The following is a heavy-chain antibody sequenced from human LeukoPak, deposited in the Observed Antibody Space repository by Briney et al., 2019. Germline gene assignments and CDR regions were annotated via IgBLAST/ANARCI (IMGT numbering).Heavy chain of an antibody. V-gene: IGHV3-21*01. D-gene: IGHD3-9*01. CDR2: ISSSSSYI. CDR3: ARDSAYYDILTGPPTYYYYGMDV. Sequence: GGSLRLSCAASGFTFSSYSMNWVRQAPGKGLEWVSSISSSSSYIYYADSVKGRFTISRDNSKNTLYLQMNSLRAEDTAVYYCARDSAYYDILTGPPTYYYYGMDVWGQGTTVTVSS. J-gene: IGHJ6*02. CDR1: GFTFSSYS.